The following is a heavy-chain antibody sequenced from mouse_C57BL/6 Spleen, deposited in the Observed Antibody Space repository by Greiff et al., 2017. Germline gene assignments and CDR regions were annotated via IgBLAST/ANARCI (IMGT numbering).Heavy chain of an antibody. CDR2: IYPGDGDT. V-gene: IGHV1-82*01. D-gene: IGHD1-1*01. J-gene: IGHJ2*01. Sequence: VKVVESGPELVKPGASVKISCKASGYAFSSSWMNWVKQRPGKGLEWIGRIYPGDGDTNYNGKFKGKATLTADKSSSTAYMQLSSLTSEDSAVYFCARERIYQVDYWGQGTTLTVSS. CDR1: GYAFSSSW. CDR3: ARERIYQVDY.